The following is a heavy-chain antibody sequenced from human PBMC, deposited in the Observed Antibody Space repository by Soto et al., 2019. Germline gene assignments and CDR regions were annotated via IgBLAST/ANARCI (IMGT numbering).Heavy chain of an antibody. CDR3: ARDKVISSGWYEVGGMDV. V-gene: IGHV3-33*01. J-gene: IGHJ6*02. CDR1: GFTFSSYG. Sequence: QVQLVESGGGVVQPGRSLRLSCAASGFTFSSYGMHWVRQAPGKGLEWVAVIWYDGSNKYYADSVKGRFTISRDNSKNTLDLQMNSLRAEDTAVYYCARDKVISSGWYEVGGMDVWGQGTTVTVSS. D-gene: IGHD6-19*01. CDR2: IWYDGSNK.